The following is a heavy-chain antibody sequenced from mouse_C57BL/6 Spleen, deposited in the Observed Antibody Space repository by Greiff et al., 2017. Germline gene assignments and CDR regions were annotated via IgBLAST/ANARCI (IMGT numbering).Heavy chain of an antibody. Sequence: EVKLMESGGGLVKPGGSLKLSCAASGFTFSDYGMHWVRQAPEKGLEWVAYISSGSSTIYYADTVKGRVIISRDNATNTLFLQLTSLRSEDTAMFYCAKYYGRSPFAYWGQGTLVTVSA. J-gene: IGHJ3*01. CDR3: AKYYGRSPFAY. D-gene: IGHD1-1*01. CDR1: GFTFSDYG. V-gene: IGHV5-17*01. CDR2: ISSGSSTI.